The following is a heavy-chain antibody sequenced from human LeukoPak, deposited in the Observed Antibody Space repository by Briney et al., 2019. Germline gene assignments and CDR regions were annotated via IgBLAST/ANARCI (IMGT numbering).Heavy chain of an antibody. CDR1: GFTFGSYA. J-gene: IGHJ4*02. CDR3: AKRAVTTFSSGFHY. D-gene: IGHD4-17*01. Sequence: GGSLRLSCAASGFTFGSYAMTWVRQAPGKGLEWGSVISGIGVATYYADSVKGRFTISRGNSKNTLYLQMNSLRAEDTAVYYCAKRAVTTFSSGFHYWGQGTLVTVSS. V-gene: IGHV3-23*01. CDR2: ISGIGVAT.